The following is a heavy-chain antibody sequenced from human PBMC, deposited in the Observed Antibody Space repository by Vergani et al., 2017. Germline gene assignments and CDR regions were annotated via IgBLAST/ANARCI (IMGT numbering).Heavy chain of an antibody. CDR3: ARGGALAAGFVDYYYMDV. CDR1: GFTVSSNY. Sequence: EVQLVESGGGLVQPGGSLRLSCAASGFTVSSNYMSWVRQAPGKGLEWVSVIYSGGSTYYADPVKGRFTISRHNSKNTLYLQMNSLRAEDTAVYYCARGGALAAGFVDYYYMDVWGKGTTVTVSS. V-gene: IGHV3-53*04. D-gene: IGHD6-13*01. CDR2: IYSGGST. J-gene: IGHJ6*03.